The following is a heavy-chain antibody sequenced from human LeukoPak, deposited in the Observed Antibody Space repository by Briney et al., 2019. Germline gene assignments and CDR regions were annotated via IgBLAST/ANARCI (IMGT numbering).Heavy chain of an antibody. CDR3: AKYPLLYSSGWLEPADDY. D-gene: IGHD6-19*01. CDR2: ISYDGSNK. V-gene: IGHV3-30*18. CDR1: GFTFSSYG. Sequence: GGSLRLSCAASGFTFSSYGMHWVRQAPGKGLEWVAVISYDGSNKYYADSVKGRFTISRDNSKNTLYLQMNSLRAEDTAVYYCAKYPLLYSSGWLEPADDYWGQGTLVTVSS. J-gene: IGHJ4*02.